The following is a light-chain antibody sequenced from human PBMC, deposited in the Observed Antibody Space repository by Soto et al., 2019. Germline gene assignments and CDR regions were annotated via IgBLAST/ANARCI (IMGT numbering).Light chain of an antibody. CDR2: EVS. CDR1: SSDVGGYNF. CDR3: TSYAGSNIPVV. Sequence: QSALTQPPSASGSPGQSGTISCTGTSSDVGGYNFVSWYQQHPGKAPKLMIYEVSTRPSGVPDRFSGSKSGNTASLTVSGFQADDEADYYCTSYAGSNIPVVFGGGTKLTVL. J-gene: IGLJ2*01. V-gene: IGLV2-8*01.